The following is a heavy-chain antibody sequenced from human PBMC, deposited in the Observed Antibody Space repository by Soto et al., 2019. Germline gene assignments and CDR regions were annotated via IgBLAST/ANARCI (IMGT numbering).Heavy chain of an antibody. V-gene: IGHV3-13*05. CDR1: GFTFRNYD. CDR3: ARTDRDFYGLDV. CDR2: ISAAGDP. Sequence: VQLVESGGGLVQPGGSLRLSCEASGFTFRNYDMHRVRQGTGKGLEWVSGISAAGDPDYADSVEGRFTISRENAQNSFFLQMNSLRVGDTAVYYCARTDRDFYGLDVWGQGTTVIVSS. J-gene: IGHJ6*02.